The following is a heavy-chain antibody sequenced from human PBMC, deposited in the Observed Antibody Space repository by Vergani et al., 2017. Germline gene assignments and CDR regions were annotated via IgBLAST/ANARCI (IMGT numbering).Heavy chain of an antibody. Sequence: EVQLVESGGGLVQPGGSLRLSCAASGFTFSSYAMSWVRQAPGKGLEWVSAISGSGGSTYYADSVKGRFTISRDNSKNTLYLQMNSLRAEDTAVYYCAKDSLLWFGEFANPFDYWGQGTLVTVSS. D-gene: IGHD3-10*01. CDR3: AKDSLLWFGEFANPFDY. CDR2: ISGSGGST. CDR1: GFTFSSYA. J-gene: IGHJ4*02. V-gene: IGHV3-23*04.